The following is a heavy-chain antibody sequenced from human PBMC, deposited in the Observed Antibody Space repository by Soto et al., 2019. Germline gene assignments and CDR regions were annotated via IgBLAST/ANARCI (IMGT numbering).Heavy chain of an antibody. D-gene: IGHD2-15*01. J-gene: IGHJ3*01. CDR3: AKAVVAAPDAFDV. CDR2: ISHDRSDK. V-gene: IGHV3-30*18. Sequence: GGSLRLSCAASGFTFSSYDMHWVRQAPGKGLEWVAVISHDRSDKYYADSVKGRFTISRDNSKNTLYLQMNSLGAEDTAVYYCAKAVVAAPDAFDVWGQGTTVTVSS. CDR1: GFTFSSYD.